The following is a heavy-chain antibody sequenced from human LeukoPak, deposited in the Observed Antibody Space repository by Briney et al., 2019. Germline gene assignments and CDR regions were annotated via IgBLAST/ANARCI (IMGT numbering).Heavy chain of an antibody. CDR1: GGSISSYY. D-gene: IGHD6-25*01. CDR3: ARVLGYPGAFDI. CDR2: IYYSGST. V-gene: IGHV4-59*01. Sequence: SETLSLTCTVSGGSISSYYWSWIRQPPGKGLECIGYIYYSGSTNYNPSLKSRVTISVDTSKNQFSLKLSSVTAADTAVYYCARVLGYPGAFDIWGQGTMVTVSS. J-gene: IGHJ3*02.